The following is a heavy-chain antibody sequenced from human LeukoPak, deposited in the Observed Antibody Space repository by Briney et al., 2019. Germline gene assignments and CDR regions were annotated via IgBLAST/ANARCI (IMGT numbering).Heavy chain of an antibody. CDR2: IWYDGSNK. D-gene: IGHD3-10*01. J-gene: IGHJ4*02. CDR1: GFTFSSYG. CDR3: ARLSYGSGSHYNFYFDL. V-gene: IGHV3-33*01. Sequence: GRSLRLSCAASGFTFSSYGMHWVRQAPGKGLEWVAVIWYDGSNKYYADSVKGRFTISRDNSKNTLYLQMNSLRAEDTAVYYCARLSYGSGSHYNFYFDLWGQGTLVTVSA.